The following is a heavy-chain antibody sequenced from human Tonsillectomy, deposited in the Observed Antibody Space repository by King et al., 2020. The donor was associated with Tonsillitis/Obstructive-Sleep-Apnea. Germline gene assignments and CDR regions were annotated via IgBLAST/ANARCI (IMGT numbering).Heavy chain of an antibody. Sequence: VQLVESGGGVVQPGRSLRLSCAASGFTFSSYAMHWVRQAPGKGLEWVAVISYDGSNKYYADSVKGRFTISRDNSKNTLYLQMNSLRAEDTAVYYCAREQVPAAMGGGLDPWGQGALVTVSS. CDR3: AREQVPAAMGGGLDP. J-gene: IGHJ5*02. D-gene: IGHD2-2*01. CDR2: ISYDGSNK. CDR1: GFTFSSYA. V-gene: IGHV3-30*04.